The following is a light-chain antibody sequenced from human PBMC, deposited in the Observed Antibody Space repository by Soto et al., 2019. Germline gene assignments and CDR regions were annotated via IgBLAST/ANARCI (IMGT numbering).Light chain of an antibody. Sequence: EIVVSTHSGTTSSFSGGEATPPSRAGRQVISNYFAWFQQRPGQAPSLLIYGVSTRATGTPARFSASGSATEFTLNINRLEPEDFAVYYCHQYGASPWTFGQGTQVEIK. CDR3: HQYGASPWT. V-gene: IGKV3-20*01. CDR1: RQVISNY. CDR2: GVS. J-gene: IGKJ1*01.